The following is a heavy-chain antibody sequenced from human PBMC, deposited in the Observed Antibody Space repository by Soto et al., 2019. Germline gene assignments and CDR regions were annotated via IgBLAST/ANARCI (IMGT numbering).Heavy chain of an antibody. J-gene: IGHJ4*02. CDR2: IKSKTDGGTT. D-gene: IGHD3-10*02. CDR1: GFTFSNAW. V-gene: IGHV3-15*07. Sequence: EVQLVESGGGLVKPGGSLRLSCAASGFTFSNAWMNWVRQAPGKGLEWVGRIKSKTDGGTTDYAAPVKGRFTISRDDSKNTLYLQMNSLKTEDTAVYHCTTDPFVRVVYYGVIEYWGQGTLVTVSS. CDR3: TTDPFVRVVYYGVIEY.